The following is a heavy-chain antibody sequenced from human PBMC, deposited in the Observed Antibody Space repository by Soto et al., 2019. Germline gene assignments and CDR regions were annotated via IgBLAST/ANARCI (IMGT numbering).Heavy chain of an antibody. CDR3: VRHAHHGNCDY. V-gene: IGHV4-39*01. CDR2: IDYIGTT. CDR1: GGSISSGDYY. D-gene: IGHD1-26*01. J-gene: IGHJ4*01. Sequence: SETLSLTCTVSGGSISSGDYYWAWIRQPPGQGPEWIGSIDYIGTTYYNPSLKSRVTISADTSKNKFSLDLRSVKAADTAVYFFVRHAHHGNCDYWGHGTQVTVSS.